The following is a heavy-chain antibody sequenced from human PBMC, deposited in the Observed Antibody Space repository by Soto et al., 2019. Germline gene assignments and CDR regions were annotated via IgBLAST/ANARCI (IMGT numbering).Heavy chain of an antibody. CDR3: AHRDGFGELKY. D-gene: IGHD3-10*01. Sequence: QITLKESGPTLVKPTQTLTLTCTFSGFSLSTSGVGVGWIRQPPGEALEWLALIYWDDNKLYSPSLKSRLTITKDTSKNQVVLSMTNMDPVDTATYYCAHRDGFGELKYWGQGTLVTVSS. V-gene: IGHV2-5*02. J-gene: IGHJ4*02. CDR1: GFSLSTSGVG. CDR2: IYWDDNK.